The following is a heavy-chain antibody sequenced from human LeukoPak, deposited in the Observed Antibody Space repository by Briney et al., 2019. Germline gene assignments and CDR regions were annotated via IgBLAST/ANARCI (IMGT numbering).Heavy chain of an antibody. CDR1: GGSISSGGYY. V-gene: IGHV4-31*03. J-gene: IGHJ4*02. CDR3: TRDRGQWLVDY. D-gene: IGHD6-19*01. CDR2: IYYSGST. Sequence: MASQTLSLTCTVSGGSISSGGYYWSWIRQHPGKGLEWIGYIYYSGSTYYNPSLKSRVTISADTSKNQFSLKLSSVTAADTAVYYCTRDRGQWLVDYWGQGTLVTVSS.